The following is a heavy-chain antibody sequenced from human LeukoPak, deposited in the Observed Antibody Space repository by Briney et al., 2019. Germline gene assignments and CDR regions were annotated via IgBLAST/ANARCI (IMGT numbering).Heavy chain of an antibody. D-gene: IGHD5-12*01. CDR2: IIPIFGTA. V-gene: IGHV1-69*01. Sequence: SLKVSCKASGVTFSSYAISWVRQAPGQGLEWMGGIIPIFGTANYAQKFQGRVTITADESTSTAYMELSSLRSEDTAVYYCARNPGSYYYMDVWGKGTTVTVSS. CDR3: ARNPGSYYYMDV. CDR1: GVTFSSYA. J-gene: IGHJ6*03.